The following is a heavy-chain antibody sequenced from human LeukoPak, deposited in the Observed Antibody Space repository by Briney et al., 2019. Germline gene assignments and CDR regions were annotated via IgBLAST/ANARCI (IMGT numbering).Heavy chain of an antibody. CDR2: IYYSGST. Sequence: SQTLSLTCTVSGGSISSYYWSWIRQPPGKGLEWIGYIYYSGSTNYNPSLKSRVTISVDTSKNQFSLKLSSVTAADTAVYYCARRASDYYGSGSPFDYWGQGTLVTVSS. J-gene: IGHJ4*02. CDR1: GGSISSYY. CDR3: ARRASDYYGSGSPFDY. D-gene: IGHD3-10*01. V-gene: IGHV4-59*08.